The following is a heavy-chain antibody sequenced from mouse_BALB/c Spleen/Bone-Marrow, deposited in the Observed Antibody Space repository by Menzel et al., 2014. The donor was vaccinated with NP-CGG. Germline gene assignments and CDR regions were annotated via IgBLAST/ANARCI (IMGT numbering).Heavy chain of an antibody. J-gene: IGHJ4*01. CDR1: GFTFTDYD. Sequence: EVQLVESGGGLVQPGGSLRLSCETSGFTFTDYDMNWVRQPPGKALEGLGFIRNKANGYITEYSVSVKGRFTISRDNSQSILYLQMNTLRAEDSATYYCARDIRLGYGMDYWGQGTSVTVSS. CDR3: ARDIRLGYGMDY. V-gene: IGHV7-3*02. CDR2: IRNKANGYIT. D-gene: IGHD3-2*02.